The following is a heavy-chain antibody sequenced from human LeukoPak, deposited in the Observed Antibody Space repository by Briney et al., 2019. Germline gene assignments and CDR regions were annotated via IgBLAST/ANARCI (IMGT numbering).Heavy chain of an antibody. CDR2: ISYDGSNK. J-gene: IGHJ5*02. V-gene: IGHV3-30-3*01. Sequence: PGGSLRLSCAASGFTFSSYAMHWVRQAPGKGLEWVAVISYDGSNKYYADSVKGRFTISRDNSKNTLYPQMNSLRAEDTAVYYCARSDYGDYDWFDPWGQGTLVTVSS. CDR3: ARSDYGDYDWFDP. CDR1: GFTFSSYA. D-gene: IGHD4-17*01.